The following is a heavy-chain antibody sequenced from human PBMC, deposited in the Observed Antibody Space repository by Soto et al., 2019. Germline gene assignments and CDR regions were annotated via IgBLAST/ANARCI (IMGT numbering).Heavy chain of an antibody. V-gene: IGHV3-30-3*01. CDR1: GFTFSNNA. CDR3: ARGTTTSAFSAMAV. Sequence: QVQLVESGGGVVQPGRSLRLSCAASGFTFSNNAMDWVRQAPGKGLEWVAVISYDGSNKYIAESVMGRFTISRDNSKNTLFLQMNSLRAEDTAVYYCARGTTTSAFSAMAVWGQGTTVTVSS. CDR2: ISYDGSNK. J-gene: IGHJ6*02. D-gene: IGHD1-1*01.